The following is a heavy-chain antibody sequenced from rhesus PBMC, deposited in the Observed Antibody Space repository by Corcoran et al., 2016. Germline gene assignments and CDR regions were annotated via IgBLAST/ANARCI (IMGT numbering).Heavy chain of an antibody. V-gene: IGHV2-174*01. CDR1: GFSISTSGMG. D-gene: IGHD6-25*01. J-gene: IGHJ3*01. CDR3: ARGQYSGIWNGNDAFDF. Sequence: QVTLKESGPALVKPTQTVTLTCTFSGFSISTSGMGVGWIRQPPGKALEWLALIYWDDDKYYITSLNSRLTISKDTSKNQVVLTMTNMDPVDTATYYCARGQYSGIWNGNDAFDFWGQGLRVTVSS. CDR2: IYWDDDK.